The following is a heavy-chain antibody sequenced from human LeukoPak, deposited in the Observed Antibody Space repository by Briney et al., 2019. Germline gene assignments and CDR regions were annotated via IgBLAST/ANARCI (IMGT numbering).Heavy chain of an antibody. V-gene: IGHV3-21*01. CDR3: AELGITMIGGV. CDR1: GFTFSTYN. CDR2: ITSSSTYI. D-gene: IGHD3-10*02. Sequence: GESLRLSCAASGFTFSTYNMNWVRRAPGKGLEWVSSITSSSTYIYYADSVKGRFTISRDNAKNSLYLQMNSLRAEDTAVYYCAELGITMIGGVWGKGTTVTISS. J-gene: IGHJ6*04.